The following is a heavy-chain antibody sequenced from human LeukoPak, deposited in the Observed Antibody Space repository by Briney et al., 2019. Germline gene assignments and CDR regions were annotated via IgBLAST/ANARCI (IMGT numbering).Heavy chain of an antibody. Sequence: GGSLRLSCAASGFTFSSYAMHWVRQAPGKGLEWVAVISYDGSNKYYADSVKGRFTISRDNSKNTLYLQMNSLRAEDTAVYYCAKVTNSHYYGSGRKYYFDYWGQGTLVTVSS. CDR3: AKVTNSHYYGSGRKYYFDY. CDR2: ISYDGSNK. V-gene: IGHV3-30*04. CDR1: GFTFSSYA. D-gene: IGHD3-10*01. J-gene: IGHJ4*02.